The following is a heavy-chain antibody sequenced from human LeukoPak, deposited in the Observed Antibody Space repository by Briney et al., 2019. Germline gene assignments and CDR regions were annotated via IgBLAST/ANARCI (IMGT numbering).Heavy chain of an antibody. D-gene: IGHD1-26*01. J-gene: IGHJ4*02. V-gene: IGHV4-30-4*01. Sequence: SETLSLTCTVSGGSISSGDYYWSWIRQPPGKGLEWIGYIYYSGSTYYNPSLKSRVTISVDTSKNQFSLKLSSVTAADTAVYYCASMRSFSGSYSIDYWGQGTLVTVSS. CDR3: ASMRSFSGSYSIDY. CDR2: IYYSGST. CDR1: GGSISSGDYY.